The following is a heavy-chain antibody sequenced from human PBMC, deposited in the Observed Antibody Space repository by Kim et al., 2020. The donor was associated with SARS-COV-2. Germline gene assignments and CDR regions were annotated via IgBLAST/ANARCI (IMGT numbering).Heavy chain of an antibody. CDR3: ASATVAARRYFDL. V-gene: IGHV4-59*08. D-gene: IGHD4-17*01. CDR2: IHYSGTT. J-gene: IGHJ2*01. CDR1: GGSISGYY. Sequence: SETLTLTCTVSGGSISGYYWSWIRQPPGKGLEWIGYIHYSGTTNYNPSLKSRVTISVDTSKNQFSLNLNSVTAADTAVYYCASATVAARRYFDLWGRGTL.